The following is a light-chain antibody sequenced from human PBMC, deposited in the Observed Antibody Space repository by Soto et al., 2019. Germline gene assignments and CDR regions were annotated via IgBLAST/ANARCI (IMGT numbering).Light chain of an antibody. CDR1: SSDIGAYKE. CDR3: RSHAGRNNPFV. CDR2: EVS. V-gene: IGLV2-8*01. Sequence: QSALTQPPSASGSPGQSVALSCTGTSSDIGAYKEVSWYQQHPGKAPKLIIYEVSRRPSGVPDRFSGSKSGNTASLTVSGLPAEDAAAYYYRSHAGRNNPFVFGPGTKVTVL. J-gene: IGLJ1*01.